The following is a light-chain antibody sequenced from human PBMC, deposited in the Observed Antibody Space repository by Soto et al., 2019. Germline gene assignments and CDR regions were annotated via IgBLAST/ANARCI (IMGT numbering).Light chain of an antibody. CDR3: QQSYSTPLYS. CDR1: QSISSY. V-gene: IGKV1-39*01. Sequence: DIQMTQSPSSLSASVGDRVTITCRASQSISSYLNWYQQKPGKAPKLLIYAASSLQSGVPSRFSGSGSGTDFTLTISSLQHDDFATYYCQQSYSTPLYSFGQGPKLEIK. J-gene: IGKJ2*01. CDR2: AAS.